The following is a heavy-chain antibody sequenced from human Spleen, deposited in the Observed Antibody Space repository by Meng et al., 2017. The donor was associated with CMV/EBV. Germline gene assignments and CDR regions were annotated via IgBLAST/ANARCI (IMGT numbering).Heavy chain of an antibody. J-gene: IGHJ6*02. CDR1: GGSISSGGYY. CDR2: IYYSGST. CDR3: ARYQVRNYYYYGMDV. D-gene: IGHD2-2*01. Sequence: SETLSLTCTVSGGSISSGGYYWSWIRQHPGKGLEWIGYIYYSGSTNYNPSLKSRVTISVDASKNQFSLKLSSVTAADTAVYYCARYQVRNYYYYGMDVWGQGTTVTVSS. V-gene: IGHV4-61*08.